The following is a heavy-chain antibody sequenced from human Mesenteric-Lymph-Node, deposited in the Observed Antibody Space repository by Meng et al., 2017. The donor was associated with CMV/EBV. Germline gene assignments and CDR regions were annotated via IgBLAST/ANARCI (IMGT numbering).Heavy chain of an antibody. CDR2: ISHDGSIK. D-gene: IGHD3-3*01. V-gene: IGHV3-30*04. Sequence: GGSLRLSCTASGFIFNTYAMNWVRQAPGRGLEWVALISHDGSIKYYADSVKGRFTISRDNSENSLYLQVNSVRPEDTGVYYCARGEPRYDFWSGYPDERVEFDYWGQGTLVTVSS. CDR3: ARGEPRYDFWSGYPDERVEFDY. J-gene: IGHJ4*02. CDR1: GFIFNTYA.